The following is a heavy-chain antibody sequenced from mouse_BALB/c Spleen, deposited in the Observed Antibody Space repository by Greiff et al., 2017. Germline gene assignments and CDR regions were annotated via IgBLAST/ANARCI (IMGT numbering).Heavy chain of an antibody. J-gene: IGHJ4*01. D-gene: IGHD2-2*01. CDR1: GYTFTDYN. V-gene: IGHV1S29*02. CDR2: IYPYNGGT. Sequence: EVKLVESGPELVKPGASVKISCKASGYTFTDYNMHWVKQSHGKSLEWIGYIYPYNGGTGYNQKFKSKATLTVDNSSSTAYMELRSLTSEDSAVYYCARGLRRDAMDYWGQGTSVTVSS. CDR3: ARGLRRDAMDY.